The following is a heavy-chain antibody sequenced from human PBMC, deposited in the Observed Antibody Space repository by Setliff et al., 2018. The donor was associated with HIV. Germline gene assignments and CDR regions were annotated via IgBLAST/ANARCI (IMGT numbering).Heavy chain of an antibody. Sequence: SVKVSCKASGATFNNYAINWVRQAPGQGLEWMGRIFPIFGITNYAQKLQGRVTITADTSTSTAYMELSSLSSEDTAVYYCAREGGGHSTAFDYWGQGTLVTVSS. V-gene: IGHV1-69*04. J-gene: IGHJ4*02. CDR2: IFPIFGIT. CDR1: GATFNNYA. D-gene: IGHD4-17*01. CDR3: AREGGGHSTAFDY.